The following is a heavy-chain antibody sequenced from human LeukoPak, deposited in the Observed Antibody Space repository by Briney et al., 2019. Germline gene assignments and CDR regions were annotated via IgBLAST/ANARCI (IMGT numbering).Heavy chain of an antibody. J-gene: IGHJ4*02. CDR3: ARARRKSGQLIDY. Sequence: GGSLRLSCAASGFTFSSYGMHWVRQAPGKGLEWVAVISYDGSNKYYADSVKGRFTISRDNSKNTLYLQMNSLRAEDTAVYYCARARRKSGQLIDYWGQGTLVTVSS. CDR1: GFTFSSYG. V-gene: IGHV3-30*03. CDR2: ISYDGSNK. D-gene: IGHD1-1*01.